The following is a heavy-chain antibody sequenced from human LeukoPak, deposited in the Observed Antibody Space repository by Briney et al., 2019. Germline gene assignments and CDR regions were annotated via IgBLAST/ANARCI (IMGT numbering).Heavy chain of an antibody. V-gene: IGHV3-48*03. CDR1: GFTFSSYE. Sequence: GGSLRLSCAASGFTFSSYEMNWVRQAPGKGLEWVSYISSSGSTIYYADSVKGRFTISRDNAKNSLYLQMNSLRAEDTAVYYCARGRVTMIVVAGFDYWGQGTLVTVSS. J-gene: IGHJ4*02. CDR2: ISSSGSTI. D-gene: IGHD3-22*01. CDR3: ARGRVTMIVVAGFDY.